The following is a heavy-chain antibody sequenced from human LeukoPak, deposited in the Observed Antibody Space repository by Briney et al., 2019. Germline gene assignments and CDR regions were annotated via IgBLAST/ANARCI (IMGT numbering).Heavy chain of an antibody. Sequence: PGRSLRLSCAASGFTFSTYGMHWVRQAPGKGLEWVAVISYDGSNKYYADSVKGRFTISRDNSKNTLYLQMNSLRAEDTAVYSCATGEQWLAFDYWGQGALVTVSS. J-gene: IGHJ4*02. V-gene: IGHV3-30*03. CDR3: ATGEQWLAFDY. D-gene: IGHD6-19*01. CDR2: ISYDGSNK. CDR1: GFTFSTYG.